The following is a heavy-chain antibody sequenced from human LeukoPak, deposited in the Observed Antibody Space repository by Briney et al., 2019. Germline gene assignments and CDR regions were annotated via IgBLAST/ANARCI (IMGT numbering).Heavy chain of an antibody. CDR2: IIPVFGTS. Sequence: ASVKVSCKASGGTFSDFVINWVGQAPGQGLEWMGKIIPVFGTSEYAQKFQGGVTITADRSTSSSFMELSRLTSDATTLNHCVRELGSCTFLPGNDGSDYWGQGTLVTVSS. J-gene: IGHJ4*02. CDR1: GGTFSDFV. CDR3: VRELGSCTFLPGNDGSDY. D-gene: IGHD3-9*01. V-gene: IGHV1-69*06.